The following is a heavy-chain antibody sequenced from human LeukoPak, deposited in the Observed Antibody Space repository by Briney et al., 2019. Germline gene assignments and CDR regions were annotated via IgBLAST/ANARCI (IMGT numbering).Heavy chain of an antibody. CDR2: INSNSADT. V-gene: IGHV1-2*02. Sequence: ASVKVSCKTSGYSFIDYYIHWVRQAPGQGLEWMGWINSNSADTNYAQNFQGRVTMTRDTSISTAYMELSRLRFDDTALYYCARIGISARGTNFHHWGQGTLVTVSS. CDR3: ARIGISARGTNFHH. CDR1: GYSFIDYY. D-gene: IGHD6-13*01. J-gene: IGHJ1*01.